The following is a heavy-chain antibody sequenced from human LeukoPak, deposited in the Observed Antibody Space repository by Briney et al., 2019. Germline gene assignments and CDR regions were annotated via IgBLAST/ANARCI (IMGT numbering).Heavy chain of an antibody. V-gene: IGHV4-34*01. J-gene: IGHJ6*03. CDR1: GGSFSGYY. CDR3: ARDRDYMDV. CDR2: INHSGST. Sequence: SETLPLTCAVYGGSFSGYYWSWIRQPPGKGLEWIGEINHSGSTNYNPSLKSRVTISVDTSKNQFSLKLSSVTAADTAVYYCARDRDYMDVWGKGTTVTVSS.